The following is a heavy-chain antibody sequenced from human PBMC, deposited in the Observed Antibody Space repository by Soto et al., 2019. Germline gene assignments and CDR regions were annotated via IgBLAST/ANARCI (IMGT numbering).Heavy chain of an antibody. CDR2: IYYSGST. Sequence: PSETLSLTCTVSGGSISSYYWSWIRQPPGKGLEWIGYIYYSGSTYYNPSLKSRVTISVDTSKNQFSLKPSSVTAADTAVYYCARSGVVTATQLNWFDPWGQGTLVTVSS. CDR1: GGSISSYY. D-gene: IGHD2-21*02. CDR3: ARSGVVTATQLNWFDP. J-gene: IGHJ5*02. V-gene: IGHV4-59*12.